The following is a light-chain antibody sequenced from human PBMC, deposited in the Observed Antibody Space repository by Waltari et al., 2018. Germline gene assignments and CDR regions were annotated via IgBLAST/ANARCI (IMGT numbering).Light chain of an antibody. Sequence: EIVMTQSPATLSVSPGEAATLSCRASRAIANNLAWYQQKPGQALRLLNYDASTRATGVPAMFSGSWCGTEFTLTITSLQSEDAAVYFCQQFNTRYSFGQGTKLEIK. CDR2: DAS. CDR1: RAIANN. CDR3: QQFNTRYS. J-gene: IGKJ2*01. V-gene: IGKV3-15*01.